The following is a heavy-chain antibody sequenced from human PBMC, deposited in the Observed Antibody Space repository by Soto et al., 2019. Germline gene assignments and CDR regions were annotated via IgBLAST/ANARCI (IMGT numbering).Heavy chain of an antibody. CDR2: ISAYNGNT. J-gene: IGHJ5*02. CDR3: ASTMRAAAGTGWFDP. V-gene: IGHV1-18*01. CDR1: GYTFTSYG. D-gene: IGHD6-13*01. Sequence: GASVKVSCKASGYTFTSYGISWVRQAPGQGLEWMGWISAYNGNTNYAQKVQGRVTITTDTSTSAAYMELRSLRSDDTAVYYCASTMRAAAGTGWFDPWGQGTLVTVSS.